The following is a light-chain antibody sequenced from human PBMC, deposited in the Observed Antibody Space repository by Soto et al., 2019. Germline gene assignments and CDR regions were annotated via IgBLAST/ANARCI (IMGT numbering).Light chain of an antibody. CDR3: CSYAGSSTFRV. Sequence: QSALTQPASVSGSPGQSITISCTGTSSDVGSYNLVSWYQQHPGKAPKLMIYEGSKRPSGVSNRFSGSKSGNTASLTISGLQAEDEADYYCCSYAGSSTFRVFGGGTQLTV. J-gene: IGLJ2*01. CDR2: EGS. CDR1: SSDVGSYNL. V-gene: IGLV2-23*03.